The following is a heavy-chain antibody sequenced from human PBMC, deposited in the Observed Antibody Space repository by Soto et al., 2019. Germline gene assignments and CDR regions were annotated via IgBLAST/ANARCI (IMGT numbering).Heavy chain of an antibody. J-gene: IGHJ4*02. Sequence: GESLKNSCKGSGYSFTTYWIAWVRQMPGEGLEWMGIIYPGDSDTRYSPSFQGQVTISADKSLSTAYLQWSSLKASDTAMYYCAIPYTSGHDYVYDQWGQGTLVTVSS. D-gene: IGHD4-17*01. CDR1: GYSFTTYW. V-gene: IGHV5-51*01. CDR3: AIPYTSGHDYVYDQ. CDR2: IYPGDSDT.